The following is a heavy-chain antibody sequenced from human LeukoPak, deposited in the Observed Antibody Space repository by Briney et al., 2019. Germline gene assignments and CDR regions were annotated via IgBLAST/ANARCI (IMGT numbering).Heavy chain of an antibody. J-gene: IGHJ4*02. CDR3: ARGFCSGGTCFDY. CDR2: IYSSAVT. CDR1: GFTVSSNY. V-gene: IGHV3-53*01. D-gene: IGHD2-15*01. Sequence: GGSLRLPCAASGFTVSSNYMTWVRQAPGKGLEWVSLIYSSAVTDYADSVKGRFTISVDNSKNMMYLQMNSLRAEDTAVYYCARGFCSGGTCFDYWGQGTLVTVSS.